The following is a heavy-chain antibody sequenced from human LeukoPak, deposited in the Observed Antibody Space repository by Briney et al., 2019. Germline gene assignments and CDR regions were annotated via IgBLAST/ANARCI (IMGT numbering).Heavy chain of an antibody. D-gene: IGHD3-22*01. J-gene: IGHJ4*02. Sequence: ASVKVSCKASGYTFTGYYMHWVRQAPGQGLEWMGGINPNSGGTNYAQKFEGRVTMTRDTSISTVYMEVRRLRSDDTAVYYCARDFDTSGYYTGHWGQGTLVTVSS. V-gene: IGHV1-2*02. CDR3: ARDFDTSGYYTGH. CDR1: GYTFTGYY. CDR2: INPNSGGT.